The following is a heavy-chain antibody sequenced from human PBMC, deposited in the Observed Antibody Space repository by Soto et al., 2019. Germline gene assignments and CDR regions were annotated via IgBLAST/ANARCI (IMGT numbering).Heavy chain of an antibody. CDR3: ARQSYYGSGTYYGMDV. D-gene: IGHD3-10*01. J-gene: IGHJ6*02. V-gene: IGHV5-51*01. CDR1: GYSFTSYW. Sequence: PGESVKISCKGSGYSFTSYWIGWVRQMPGKGLEWMGIIYPGDSDTSYSPSFQGQVTISADKSITTAYLQWSSLKASDTAMYYCARQSYYGSGTYYGMDVWGQGTTVTVSS. CDR2: IYPGDSDT.